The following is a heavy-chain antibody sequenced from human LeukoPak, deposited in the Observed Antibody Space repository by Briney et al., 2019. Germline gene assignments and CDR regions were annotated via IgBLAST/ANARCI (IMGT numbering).Heavy chain of an antibody. D-gene: IGHD3-9*01. CDR1: GFTFRNYG. J-gene: IGHJ6*03. CDR3: AREGHYDILTGYSPLEYYFYYMDV. Sequence: GGSLRLSCEASGFTFRNYGIHWVRQPPGKGLEWVAGISSDGAEKHYADSVKGRFTISRDNSKSTLYLQMNSLRAEDTALYYCAREGHYDILTGYSPLEYYFYYMDVWGKGTTVTVSS. V-gene: IGHV3-30*04. CDR2: ISSDGAEK.